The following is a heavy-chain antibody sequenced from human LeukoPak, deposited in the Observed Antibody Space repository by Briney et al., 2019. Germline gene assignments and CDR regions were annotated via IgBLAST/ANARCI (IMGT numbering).Heavy chain of an antibody. J-gene: IGHJ5*02. CDR3: ARDYYYGSGSYLRWFDP. D-gene: IGHD3-10*01. V-gene: IGHV3-20*04. CDR2: INWNGGST. Sequence: SGGSLRHSCAASGFTFDDYGMSWVRQAPGKGPEWVSGINWNGGSTGYADSVKGRFTISRDNAKNSLYLQMNSLRAEDTALYYCARDYYYGSGSYLRWFDPWGQGTLVTVSS. CDR1: GFTFDDYG.